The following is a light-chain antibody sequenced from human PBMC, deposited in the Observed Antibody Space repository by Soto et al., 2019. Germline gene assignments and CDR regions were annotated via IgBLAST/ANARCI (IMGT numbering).Light chain of an antibody. J-gene: IGLJ1*01. Sequence: QSVLTQPPSASGTPGQRVTISCSGSSSNIGSNYVYWYQQLPGTAPKLLIQHNNQRPSGVPDQFSGSKSGNTASLTISGLQAEDEADYYCISYSTSSTLYVFGPGTKLTVL. CDR2: HNN. CDR3: ISYSTSSTLYV. V-gene: IGLV1-47*02. CDR1: SSNIGSNY.